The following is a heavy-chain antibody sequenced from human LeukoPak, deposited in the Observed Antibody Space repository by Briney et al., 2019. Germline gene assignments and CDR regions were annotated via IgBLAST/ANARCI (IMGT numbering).Heavy chain of an antibody. CDR1: GFTFSSYE. J-gene: IGHJ4*02. CDR3: ATTYGVDLFDY. V-gene: IGHV3-48*03. Sequence: GGSLRLSCAASGFTFSSYEMNWVRQAPGKGLEWVSYISSSGSTIYYADSVKGRFTISRDNAKNSLYLQMNSLRAEDTAAYYCATTYGVDLFDYWGQGTLVTVSS. CDR2: ISSSGSTI. D-gene: IGHD4-17*01.